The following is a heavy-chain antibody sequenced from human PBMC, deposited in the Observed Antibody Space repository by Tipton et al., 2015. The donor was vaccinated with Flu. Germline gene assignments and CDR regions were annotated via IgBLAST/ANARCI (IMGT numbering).Heavy chain of an antibody. Sequence: TLSLTCTVSGGSISSYYWSWIRQPPGKGLEWIGYIYYSGSTNYNPSLKSRVTISVDTSKNQFSLKLSSVTAADTAVYYCARVGFGELLNENWFDPWGQGTLVTVSS. CDR1: GGSISSYY. J-gene: IGHJ5*02. V-gene: IGHV4-59*01. CDR2: IYYSGST. D-gene: IGHD3-10*01. CDR3: ARVGFGELLNENWFDP.